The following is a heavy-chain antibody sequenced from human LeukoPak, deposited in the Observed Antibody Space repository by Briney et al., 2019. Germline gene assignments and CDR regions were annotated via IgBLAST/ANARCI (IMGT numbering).Heavy chain of an antibody. CDR2: ISSSGSTI. J-gene: IGHJ6*03. D-gene: IGHD3-10*01. CDR1: GFTFSDYY. CDR3: AREGWFGDRYYYYMDV. V-gene: IGHV3-11*04. Sequence: GGSLRLSCAASGFTFSDYYMSWIRQAPGKGLEWVSYISSSGSTIYYADSVKGRFTISRDNAKNSLYLQMNSLRAEDTAVYYCAREGWFGDRYYYYMDVWGKGTTVTVSS.